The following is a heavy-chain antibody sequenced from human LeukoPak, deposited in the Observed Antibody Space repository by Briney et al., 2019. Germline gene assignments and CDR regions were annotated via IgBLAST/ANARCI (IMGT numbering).Heavy chain of an antibody. CDR3: ARDYCSSTSCYFGDYYYYMDV. V-gene: IGHV4-4*02. J-gene: IGHJ6*03. Sequence: SETXSLTCAVSGGSISSSNWWSWVRQPPGKGLEWIGEIYHSGSTNYNPSLKSRVTMSVDTSKNQFSLKLSSVTAADTAVYYCARDYCSSTSCYFGDYYYYMDVWGKGTTVTVSS. CDR1: GGSISSSNW. CDR2: IYHSGST. D-gene: IGHD2-2*01.